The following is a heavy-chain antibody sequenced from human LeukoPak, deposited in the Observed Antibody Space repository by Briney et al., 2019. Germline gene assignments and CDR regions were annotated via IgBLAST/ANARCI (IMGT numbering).Heavy chain of an antibody. Sequence: SETLSLTCTVPGGSISSGSYYWSWIRQPAGKGLEWIGRIYTSGSTNYNPSLKSRVTISVDTSKNQFSLKLSSVTAADTAVYFCARGPYSYDSSGAFDIWGQGTMVTVSS. J-gene: IGHJ3*02. CDR2: IYTSGST. CDR1: GGSISSGSYY. V-gene: IGHV4-61*02. D-gene: IGHD3-22*01. CDR3: ARGPYSYDSSGAFDI.